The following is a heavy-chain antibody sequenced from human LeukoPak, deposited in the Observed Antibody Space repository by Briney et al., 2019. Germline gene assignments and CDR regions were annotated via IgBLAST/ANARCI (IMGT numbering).Heavy chain of an antibody. Sequence: SGTLSLTCIVSGYSISNNNWWSWVRQPPGKGLEWIGEIHQSVGINYNPSLKTRVTISMDTSENQFSLKLTSVTAADTAVYYCVRHESGPGTPHLDSWGKETLVTVSS. D-gene: IGHD3-10*01. CDR2: IHQSVGI. J-gene: IGHJ4*02. CDR3: VRHESGPGTPHLDS. V-gene: IGHV4-4*02. CDR1: GYSISNNNW.